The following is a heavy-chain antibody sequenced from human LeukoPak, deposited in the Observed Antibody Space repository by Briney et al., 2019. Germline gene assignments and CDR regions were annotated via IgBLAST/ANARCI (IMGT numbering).Heavy chain of an antibody. V-gene: IGHV1-24*01. J-gene: IGHJ4*02. D-gene: IGHD2-8*01. CDR2: FDPENGEA. CDR1: GYSLSELS. Sequence: ASVKVSCKVSGYSLSELSMHWVRQAPGKGLEWMGGFDPENGEAVYAQKFQGRVTMTEDTSTDTSYMELNSLKSEDTAVYYCAAGGVYDLLDNWGQGTLVTVSS. CDR3: AAGGVYDLLDN.